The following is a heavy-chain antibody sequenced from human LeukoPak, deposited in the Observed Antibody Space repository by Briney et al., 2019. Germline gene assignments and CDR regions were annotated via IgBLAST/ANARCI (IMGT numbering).Heavy chain of an antibody. CDR3: ARVGANYYYYGMDV. CDR2: ISYDGSNK. V-gene: IGHV3-30*03. CDR1: GFTFSSYS. J-gene: IGHJ6*02. Sequence: GGSLRLSCAASGFTFSSYSMNWVRQAPGKGLEWVAVISYDGSNKYYADSVKGRFTISRDNSKNTLYLQMNSLRAEDTAVYYCARVGANYYYYGMDVWGQGTTVTVSS. D-gene: IGHD1-26*01.